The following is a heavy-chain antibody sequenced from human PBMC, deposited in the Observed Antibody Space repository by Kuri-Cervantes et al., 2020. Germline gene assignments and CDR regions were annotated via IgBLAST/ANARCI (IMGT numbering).Heavy chain of an antibody. CDR3: ARDEGWSALDY. J-gene: IGHJ4*02. Sequence: GESLKISCAASGFTFSSYGMHWVRQAPGKGLEWEAVISYDGSNKYYADSVKGRFTISRDNAKNTLYLQMNSLRAEDTAVYYCARDEGWSALDYWGQGTLVTVSS. D-gene: IGHD2-15*01. CDR1: GFTFSSYG. V-gene: IGHV3-30*03. CDR2: ISYDGSNK.